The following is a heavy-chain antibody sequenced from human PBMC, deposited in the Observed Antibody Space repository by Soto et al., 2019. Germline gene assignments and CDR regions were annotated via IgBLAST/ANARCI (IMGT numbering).Heavy chain of an antibody. CDR3: ARQSDYDFWSGYYTGRYFDY. Sequence: SETLSLTCTVSGGSISRYYGSWIRQPPGKGLEWIGYIYYSGSTNYNPSLKSRVTISVDTSKNHSSLKLSSVTAADTAVYYCARQSDYDFWSGYYTGRYFDYWGQGTLVTVSS. V-gene: IGHV4-59*08. J-gene: IGHJ4*02. CDR2: IYYSGST. CDR1: GGSISRYY. D-gene: IGHD3-3*01.